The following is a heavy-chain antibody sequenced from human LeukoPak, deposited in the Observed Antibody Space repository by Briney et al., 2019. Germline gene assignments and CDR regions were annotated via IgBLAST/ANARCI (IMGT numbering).Heavy chain of an antibody. CDR1: GYSFTSYW. D-gene: IGHD3-22*01. CDR2: IYPGDSDT. Sequence: NPGESLKISCKGSGYSFTSYWIGWVRQMPGKGLEWMGIIYPGDSDTRYSPSFQGQVTISADKSISTAYLQWSSLKASDTAMYYCARAKGYDSSGYYYYYYGMDVWGQGTTVTVSS. V-gene: IGHV5-51*01. J-gene: IGHJ6*02. CDR3: ARAKGYDSSGYYYYYYGMDV.